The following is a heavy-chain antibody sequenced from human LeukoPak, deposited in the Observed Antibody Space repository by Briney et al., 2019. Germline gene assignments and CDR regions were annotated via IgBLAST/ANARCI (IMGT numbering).Heavy chain of an antibody. CDR1: GFTFSDHY. J-gene: IGHJ3*01. CDR3: VRGFHSFDV. CDR2: SRNIRNSYTT. V-gene: IGHV3-72*01. Sequence: GGSLRLSCVVSGFTFSDHYMDWVRQSPAKGLEWLARSRNIRNSYTTQYAASVKDRFTISRDESKDSLYLQMNSLRSEDTAVYYCVRGFHSFDVWGRGTKVTVSS.